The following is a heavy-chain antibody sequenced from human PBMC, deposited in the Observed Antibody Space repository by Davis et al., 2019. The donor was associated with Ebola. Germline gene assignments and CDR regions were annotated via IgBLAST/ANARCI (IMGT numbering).Heavy chain of an antibody. V-gene: IGHV1-69*13. CDR3: ARARDGYWYFDD. CDR2: IIPMFGTA. D-gene: IGHD3-22*01. CDR1: GYTFTSYA. Sequence: AASVKVSCKASGYTFTSYAISWVRQAPGQGLEWMGGIIPMFGTANYAQKFQGRVTITADESTSTAYMELSSLRSEDTAVYYCARARDGYWYFDDWGQGTLVTVSS. J-gene: IGHJ4*02.